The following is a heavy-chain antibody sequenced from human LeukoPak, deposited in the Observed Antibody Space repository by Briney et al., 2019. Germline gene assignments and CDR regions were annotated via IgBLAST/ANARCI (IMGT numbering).Heavy chain of an antibody. CDR3: AKDLKGLYDYVRGSYAIDI. Sequence: GGSLRLSYAASGFTFSTYCMHWVSRAPGKGLVWVSRIKSDGSTNYADSVKGRFTISRDNSKNTLYLQMNSLRAEDTAVYYCAKDLKGLYDYVRGSYAIDIWGHGTLVTVSS. CDR2: IKSDGST. J-gene: IGHJ3*02. V-gene: IGHV3-74*01. CDR1: GFTFSTYC. D-gene: IGHD3-16*01.